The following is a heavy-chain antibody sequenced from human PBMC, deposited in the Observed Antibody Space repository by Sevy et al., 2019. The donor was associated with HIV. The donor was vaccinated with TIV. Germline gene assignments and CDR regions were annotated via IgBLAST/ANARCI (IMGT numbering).Heavy chain of an antibody. CDR1: GGSISSYY. CDR3: ARDPGRYYGSGSYQPDDY. V-gene: IGHV4-4*07. J-gene: IGHJ4*02. CDR2: IYTSGST. D-gene: IGHD3-10*01. Sequence: SQTLSLTCTVSGGSISSYYWSWIRQPAGKGLEWIGRIYTSGSTNYNPSLKSRVTMSVDTSKNQFSLKLSSVTAADTAVYYYARDPGRYYGSGSYQPDDYWGQGTLVTVSS.